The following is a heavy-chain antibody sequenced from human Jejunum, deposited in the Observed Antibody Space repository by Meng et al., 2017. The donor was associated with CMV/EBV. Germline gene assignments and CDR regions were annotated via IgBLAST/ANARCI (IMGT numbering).Heavy chain of an antibody. CDR1: FSDYA. V-gene: IGHV3-23*01. Sequence: FSDYAMSWVRQAPGKGLEWVSGVGYGGGRTWYADSVRGRFTISRDNSKNMVFLQMSSLRVEDTAVYYCVKDYPRTTSAHYGNVFFDDWGLGTLVTVSS. D-gene: IGHD2/OR15-2a*01. CDR2: VGYGGGRT. J-gene: IGHJ4*02. CDR3: VKDYPRTTSAHYGNVFFDD.